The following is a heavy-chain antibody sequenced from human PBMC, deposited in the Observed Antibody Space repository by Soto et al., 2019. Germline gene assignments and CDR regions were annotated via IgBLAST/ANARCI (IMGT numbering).Heavy chain of an antibody. CDR2: IYPGDSDT. D-gene: IGHD2-21*02. CDR1: GYSFISYW. V-gene: IGHV5-51*01. J-gene: IGHJ6*02. Sequence: GESLKISCKGSGYSFISYWIGWVRQMPGKGLEWMGIIYPGDSDTRYSPSFQGQVTISADKSISTAYLQWSSLKASDTAMYYCARHQAYCGGDCYLGGMDVWGQGTTVTVSS. CDR3: ARHQAYCGGDCYLGGMDV.